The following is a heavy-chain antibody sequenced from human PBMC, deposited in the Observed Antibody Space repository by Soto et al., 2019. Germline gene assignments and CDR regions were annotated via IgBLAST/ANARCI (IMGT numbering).Heavy chain of an antibody. V-gene: IGHV1-69*13. Sequence: ASVKVSCKASGGTFSNYAISWVRQAPGQGLEWVGGIIPMFGTSNYAQNFQGRVSITADESTSTAYMELSSLRSEDTAVYYCARGVRTGFYGMDVWGQGTTVTV. J-gene: IGHJ6*02. CDR3: ARGVRTGFYGMDV. CDR2: IIPMFGTS. CDR1: GGTFSNYA. D-gene: IGHD3-10*01.